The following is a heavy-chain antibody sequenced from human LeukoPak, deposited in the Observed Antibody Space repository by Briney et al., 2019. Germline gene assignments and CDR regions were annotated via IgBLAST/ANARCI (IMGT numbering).Heavy chain of an antibody. Sequence: GGSLRLSCAASGFTFSTYAVHWVRQAPGKGLEWVAVISYDGSNKCYTDSVKGRFTISRDNSKNTLYLQMSSLRTEDTAVYYCARDPATYSSGRWGGFDYWGQGTLVTVSS. J-gene: IGHJ4*02. CDR3: ARDPATYSSGRWGGFDY. CDR2: ISYDGSNK. V-gene: IGHV3-30-3*01. D-gene: IGHD6-19*01. CDR1: GFTFSTYA.